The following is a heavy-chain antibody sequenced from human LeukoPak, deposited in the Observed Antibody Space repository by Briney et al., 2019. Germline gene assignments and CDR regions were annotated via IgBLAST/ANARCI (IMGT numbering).Heavy chain of an antibody. CDR2: IYYSGST. CDR1: GSSISSYY. Sequence: SETLSLTCTVSGSSISSYYWSWIRQPPGKGLEWIGYIYYSGSTNYNPSLKSRVTISVDTSKNQFSLKLSSVTAADTAVYYCARGGPVPYYSYYLDVWGKGTTVTVSS. J-gene: IGHJ6*03. V-gene: IGHV4-59*01. CDR3: ARGGPVPYYSYYLDV.